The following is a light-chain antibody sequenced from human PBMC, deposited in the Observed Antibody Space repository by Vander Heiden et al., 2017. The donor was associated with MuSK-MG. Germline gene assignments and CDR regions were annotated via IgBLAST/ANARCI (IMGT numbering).Light chain of an antibody. Sequence: IVLTQSPFSLSASVGDRVTISCRASQGISSYLAWYQQKPGKAPKLLIYAASSLLSGVASRFSGSGSGTDFTLTISSLQPEDFATYYCQLRYSYPPVSSFAPGTKLEIK. CDR1: QGISSY. J-gene: IGKJ2*01. CDR2: AAS. V-gene: IGKV1-9*01. CDR3: QLRYSYPPVSS.